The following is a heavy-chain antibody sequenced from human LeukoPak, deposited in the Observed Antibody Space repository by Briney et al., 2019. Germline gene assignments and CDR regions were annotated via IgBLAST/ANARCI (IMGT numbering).Heavy chain of an antibody. Sequence: SETLSLTCTVSGGSISSYYWSWIRQPPGKGLEGIGYIYYSGSTNYNPSLKSRVTISVDTSKNQFSLKLSSVTAADPAVYYCARQRGEGSSWPLLEWFDPWGQGTLVTVSS. CDR3: ARQRGEGSSWPLLEWFDP. D-gene: IGHD6-13*01. CDR2: IYYSGST. V-gene: IGHV4-59*08. J-gene: IGHJ5*02. CDR1: GGSISSYY.